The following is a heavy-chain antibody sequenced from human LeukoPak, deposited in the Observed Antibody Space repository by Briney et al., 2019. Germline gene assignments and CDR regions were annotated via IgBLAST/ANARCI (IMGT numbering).Heavy chain of an antibody. J-gene: IGHJ4*02. D-gene: IGHD3-16*01. Sequence: WETLSLTCTVSGDSFSSYHWSWLRQPPGKALEWIGYISSSGSTSYNPSLKSRLTISVDTSKNQFSLKLSSVTAADTAVYYCARVGRGDHTWGSYYCDHWGQGTLVSVSS. V-gene: IGHV4-59*13. CDR2: ISSSGST. CDR3: ARVGRGDHTWGSYYCDH. CDR1: GDSFSSYH.